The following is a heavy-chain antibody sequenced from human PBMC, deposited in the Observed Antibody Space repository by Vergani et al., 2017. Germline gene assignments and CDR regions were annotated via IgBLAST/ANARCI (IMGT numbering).Heavy chain of an antibody. CDR2: IKNTGDST. CDR3: VRDRSPDDKRGYYDALDI. CDR1: GFTFSSHA. D-gene: IGHD2-15*01. J-gene: IGHJ3*02. Sequence: EVQLLQSEGAVVQPGVSLRLSCVASGFTFSSHAMSWVRQGHGQGLEWVSSIKNTGDSTHYADSVKGRFTISRDNSKDSLYLQMSSLRVEDTAVYYCVRDRSPDDKRGYYDALDIWGQGTLVIVSS. V-gene: IGHV3-23*01.